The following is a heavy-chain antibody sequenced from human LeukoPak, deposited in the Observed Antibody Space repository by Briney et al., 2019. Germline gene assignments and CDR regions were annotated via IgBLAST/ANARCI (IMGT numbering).Heavy chain of an antibody. D-gene: IGHD2-15*01. J-gene: IGHJ4*02. CDR2: ISGSGGST. Sequence: PGGSLRLSCSASGFTFSSYAMHWVRQAPGKGLEWVSAISGSGGSTYYADSVKGRFTISRDNSKNTLYLQMISLRAEDTAIYYCAKHPLLRFCSGGGCFFDSWGQGTLVTVSS. V-gene: IGHV3-23*01. CDR3: AKHPLLRFCSGGGCFFDS. CDR1: GFTFSSYA.